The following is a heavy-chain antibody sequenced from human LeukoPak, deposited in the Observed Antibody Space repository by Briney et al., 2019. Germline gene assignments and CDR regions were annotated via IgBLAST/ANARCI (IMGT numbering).Heavy chain of an antibody. D-gene: IGHD3-10*01. Sequence: ASVTVSFTFSASTLTELSMHRVRLAPGKGLGWMGGFDPEDGKTIYAQKFQGRVTMTEDTSTDTACMELSSLRSEDTAVYYCATDRGYWGQGTLVTVSS. CDR1: ASTLTELS. CDR2: FDPEDGKT. J-gene: IGHJ4*02. V-gene: IGHV1-24*01. CDR3: ATDRGY.